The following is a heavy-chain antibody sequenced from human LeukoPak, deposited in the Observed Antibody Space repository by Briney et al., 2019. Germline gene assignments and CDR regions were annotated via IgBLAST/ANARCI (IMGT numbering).Heavy chain of an antibody. D-gene: IGHD3-10*01. CDR1: GGTFSSYA. J-gene: IGHJ6*03. V-gene: IGHV1-69*05. Sequence: SVKVSCKASGGTFSSYAISWVRQAPGQGLEWMGGIIPNFGTANYAQKFQGRVTITTDESTSTAYMELSSLRSEDTAVYYCARAGERYYGSGSYPVYYYYYMDVWGKGTTVTVSS. CDR2: IIPNFGTA. CDR3: ARAGERYYGSGSYPVYYYYYMDV.